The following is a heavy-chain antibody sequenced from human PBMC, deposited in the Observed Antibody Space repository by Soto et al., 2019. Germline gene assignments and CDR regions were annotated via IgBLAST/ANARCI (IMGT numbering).Heavy chain of an antibody. Sequence: ASLKVSCKASGYTFTGYYMRWVRLAPGQGREWMGWIIPNSGGTKYAQKFQGRVTMTRDTSISTAYMELSRLRSDDTAVYYCARDDSDVLLWLGVTTGGMDVWGQGTTVTDSS. J-gene: IGHJ6*02. D-gene: IGHD3-10*01. CDR3: ARDDSDVLLWLGVTTGGMDV. V-gene: IGHV1-2*02. CDR1: GYTFTGYY. CDR2: IIPNSGGT.